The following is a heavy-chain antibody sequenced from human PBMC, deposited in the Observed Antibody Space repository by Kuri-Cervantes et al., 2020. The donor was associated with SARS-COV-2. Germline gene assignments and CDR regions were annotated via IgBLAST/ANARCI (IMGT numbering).Heavy chain of an antibody. CDR1: GGSISSSNW. J-gene: IGHJ5*02. CDR3: ARDEHSGYYDFWSGYYRDRWFDP. D-gene: IGHD3-3*01. Sequence: SETLSLTCAVSGGSISSSNWWSWVRQPPGKGLEWIGYIYYSGSTNYNPSLKSRVTISVDTSKNQFSLKLSSVTAADTAVYYCARDEHSGYYDFWSGYYRDRWFDPWGQGTLVTVSS. CDR2: IYYSGST. V-gene: IGHV4-4*02.